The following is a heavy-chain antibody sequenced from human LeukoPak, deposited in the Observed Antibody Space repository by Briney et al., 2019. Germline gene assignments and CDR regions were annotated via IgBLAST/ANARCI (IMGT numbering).Heavy chain of an antibody. CDR1: GFTFSSYG. CDR2: ISGSGGST. Sequence: PGGTLRLSCAASGFTFSSYGMSWVRQAPGKGLEWVSAISGSGGSTYYAHSVKGRFIISRDNSKNSLYLQMNSLRAEDTAVYYCAKDHFALSARLYYFDYWGQGTLVTVSS. J-gene: IGHJ4*02. V-gene: IGHV3-23*01. CDR3: AKDHFALSARLYYFDY.